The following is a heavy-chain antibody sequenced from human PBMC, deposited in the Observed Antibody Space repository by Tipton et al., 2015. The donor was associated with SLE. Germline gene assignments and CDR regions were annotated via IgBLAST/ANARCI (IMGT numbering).Heavy chain of an antibody. V-gene: IGHV3-48*03. J-gene: IGHJ4*02. CDR3: ASGGGIGGFDY. CDR1: GLSFRTYE. D-gene: IGHD3-16*01. Sequence: SLRLSCEVSGLSFRTYEMNWVRQSPGKGLEWISYIRGSGTPTHYADSVKGRFSISRDNAKNSLYLQMDSLGVEDSALYYCASGGGIGGFDYWGQGTLVIVSS. CDR2: IRGSGTPT.